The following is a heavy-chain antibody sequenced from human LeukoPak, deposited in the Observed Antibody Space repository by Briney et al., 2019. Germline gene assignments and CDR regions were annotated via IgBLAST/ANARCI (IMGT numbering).Heavy chain of an antibody. Sequence: GRSLRLSCAASGFTFSSYMMNWVRQAPGKGLEWVSSINSGSTYTYYTESVKGRFTVSGDNAKNSLFLQMNSLRAEDTAIYYCARSLTTLTYEGYWGQGTLVTVSS. J-gene: IGHJ4*02. D-gene: IGHD1-1*01. CDR2: INSGSTYT. V-gene: IGHV3-21*01. CDR1: GFTFSSYM. CDR3: ARSLTTLTYEGY.